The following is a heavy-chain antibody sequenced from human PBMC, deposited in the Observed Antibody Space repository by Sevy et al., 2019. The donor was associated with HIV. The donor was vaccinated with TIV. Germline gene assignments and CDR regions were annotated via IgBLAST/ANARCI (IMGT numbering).Heavy chain of an antibody. CDR3: ANGSLDSTGYPFDY. J-gene: IGHJ4*02. CDR1: GFTFSIYT. Sequence: GGSLRLSCAASGFTFSIYTMNWVRQAPGKGLEWVSSISSSSTYIYYADSVRGRFTISRDNAKNSLYLQMHSLRAEDTAVYYCANGSLDSTGYPFDYWGQGTLVTVSS. D-gene: IGHD3-22*01. V-gene: IGHV3-21*01. CDR2: ISSSSTYI.